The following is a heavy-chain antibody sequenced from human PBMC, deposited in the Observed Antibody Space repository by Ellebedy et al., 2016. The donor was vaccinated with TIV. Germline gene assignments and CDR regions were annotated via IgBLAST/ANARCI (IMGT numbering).Heavy chain of an antibody. Sequence: ASVKVSCXASGYTFTSYAMHWVRQAPGQRLEWMGWINAGNGNTKYSQKFQGRVTITRDTSASTAYMELRSLRSDDTAVYYCARDRYPSPAGLFDYWGQGTLVTVSS. CDR2: INAGNGNT. CDR3: ARDRYPSPAGLFDY. D-gene: IGHD6-13*01. CDR1: GYTFTSYA. J-gene: IGHJ4*02. V-gene: IGHV1-3*01.